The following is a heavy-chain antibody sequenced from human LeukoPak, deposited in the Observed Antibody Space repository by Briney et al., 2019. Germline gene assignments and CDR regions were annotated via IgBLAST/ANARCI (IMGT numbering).Heavy chain of an antibody. D-gene: IGHD3-3*01. V-gene: IGHV1-8*01. CDR2: MNPNSGNT. J-gene: IGHJ6*02. CDR3: ARGKTRITIFGVVIYYYGMDV. CDR1: GYTFTSYD. Sequence: ASAKVSCKASGYTFTSYDINWVRQATGQGLEWMVWMNPNSGNTGYAQKFQGRVTMTRNTSISTAYMELSSLRSEDTAVYYCARGKTRITIFGVVIYYYGMDVWGQGTLVTVSS.